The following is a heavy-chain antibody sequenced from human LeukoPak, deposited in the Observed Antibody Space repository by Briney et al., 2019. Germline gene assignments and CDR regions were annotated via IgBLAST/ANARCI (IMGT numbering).Heavy chain of an antibody. J-gene: IGHJ4*02. CDR1: GDSVSNNRAG. CDR3: ASGAVAGKGWLDS. D-gene: IGHD6-19*01. V-gene: IGHV6-1*01. CDR2: TYYRSNWYN. Sequence: SQTLSLTCAISGDSVSNNRAGWNWIRQSPSRGLEWLGRTYYRSNWYNDYAVSVRSRITINPDTSKNQFSLHSNSVTPEDSAVYYCASGAVAGKGWLDSWGQGTLVTVSS.